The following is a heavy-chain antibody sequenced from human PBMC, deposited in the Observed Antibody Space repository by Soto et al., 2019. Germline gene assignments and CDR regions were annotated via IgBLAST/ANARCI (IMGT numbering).Heavy chain of an antibody. J-gene: IGHJ5*02. D-gene: IGHD6-25*01. Sequence: GGSLRLSCAASGFTFSTYAMSWVRQAPAKGLEWVSTISASGGATFYADSVKGRFTISRDSSKNTLFLQMDSLRAEDTAVYYCGNSRSLAAAWGQGTLVTVSS. CDR1: GFTFSTYA. CDR2: ISASGGAT. V-gene: IGHV3-23*01. CDR3: GNSRSLAAA.